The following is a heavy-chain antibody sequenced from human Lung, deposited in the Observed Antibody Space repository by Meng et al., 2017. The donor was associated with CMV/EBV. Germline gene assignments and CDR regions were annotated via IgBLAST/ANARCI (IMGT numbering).Heavy chain of an antibody. CDR2: ININGRTT. D-gene: IGHD2-21*01. CDR3: TSLYLAV. V-gene: IGHV3-74*01. CDR1: GFSFSNYW. J-gene: IGHJ4*02. Sequence: GESLKISCAASGFSFSNYWMHWVRQAPGKGLVWVSRININGRTTNYADSVKGRFTISRDNAKNTLYLQMNSLRAEDAGVYYCTSLYLAVWGQGTLVTVPS.